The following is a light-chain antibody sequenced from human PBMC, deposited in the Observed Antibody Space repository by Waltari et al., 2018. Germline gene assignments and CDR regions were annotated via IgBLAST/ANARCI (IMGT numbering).Light chain of an antibody. Sequence: ELVLTQSPGPLSLSPGERATLSCRASRSVSNNYLAWYQQKSGQAPRLLIYLASTRATGIPDRFSGSGSGTDFTLTISRLEPEDFAVYYCQQYGTSPPGTFGQGTKVEIK. CDR2: LAS. CDR3: QQYGTSPPGT. V-gene: IGKV3-20*01. CDR1: RSVSNNY. J-gene: IGKJ1*01.